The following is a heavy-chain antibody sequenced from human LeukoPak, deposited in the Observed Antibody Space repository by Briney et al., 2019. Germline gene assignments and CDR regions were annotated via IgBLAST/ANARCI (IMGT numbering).Heavy chain of an antibody. Sequence: LGESLRISCKGSGYSFTSYWISWVRQLPGKGLEWMGRIDPSDSYTNYSSSFQGHVTISADKSISTAYLQWSSLKASDTAMYYCAGGDILTGYAPHFDYWGQGTLVTVSS. V-gene: IGHV5-10-1*01. CDR3: AGGDILTGYAPHFDY. D-gene: IGHD3-9*01. CDR2: IDPSDSYT. CDR1: GYSFTSYW. J-gene: IGHJ4*02.